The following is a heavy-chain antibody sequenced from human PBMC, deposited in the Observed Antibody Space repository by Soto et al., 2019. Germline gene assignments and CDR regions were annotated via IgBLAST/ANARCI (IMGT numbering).Heavy chain of an antibody. Sequence: PSETLSLTCTVSGDSITSSSHYWGWIRQPPGKGLECIANIYYDGNTYYNPSLKSRVAISLDTSKNQFSLRLNSVTAADTAVYYCARDKITGLFDYWGQGTRVTVSS. D-gene: IGHD2-8*02. CDR3: ARDKITGLFDY. CDR1: GDSITSSSHY. CDR2: IYYDGNT. J-gene: IGHJ4*02. V-gene: IGHV4-39*02.